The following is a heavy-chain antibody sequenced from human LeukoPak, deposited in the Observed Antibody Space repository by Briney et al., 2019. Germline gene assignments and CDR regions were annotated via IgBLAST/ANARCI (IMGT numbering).Heavy chain of an antibody. CDR2: FDPEDGET. Sequence: ASVKVSCKVSGYTLTELSMHWVRQAPGKGLEWMGGFDPEDGETIYAQKFQGRVTMTEDTSTDTAYMELSSLRSEDTAVYYCATVHYCRGGTRYSSRSGWFDPWGQGTLVTVSS. J-gene: IGHJ5*02. CDR3: ATVHYCRGGTRYSSRSGWFDP. V-gene: IGHV1-24*01. CDR1: GYTLTELS. D-gene: IGHD2-15*01.